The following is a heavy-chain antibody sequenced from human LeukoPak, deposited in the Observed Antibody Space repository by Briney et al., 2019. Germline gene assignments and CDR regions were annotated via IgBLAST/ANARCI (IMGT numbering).Heavy chain of an antibody. CDR1: GFTFGSFG. Sequence: PGGSLRLSCAASGFTFGSFGMYWVRQARGKGLEWVVYTRYDGSIKYYADSVKGRFTISRDNSNNALYLQMHSLRTEDTALYYCAKAIPVVVPAANDYWGQGTLVTVSS. D-gene: IGHD2-2*01. CDR3: AKAIPVVVPAANDY. CDR2: TRYDGSIK. J-gene: IGHJ4*02. V-gene: IGHV3-30*02.